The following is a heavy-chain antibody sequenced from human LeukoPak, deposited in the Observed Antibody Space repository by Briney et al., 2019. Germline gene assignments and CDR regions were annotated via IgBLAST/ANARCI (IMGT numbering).Heavy chain of an antibody. CDR3: ARKYKTVVRGVNIYYYYYMDV. Sequence: SETLSLTCTVSGGSINSTSYYWGWIRQPPGKGLEWIGSIYYGGSTYYNPSLKSRVTILVDVDTSKNQFSLKLSSVTAADTAVYYCARKYKTVVRGVNIYYYYYMDVWGKGTTVTISS. CDR2: IYYGGST. D-gene: IGHD3-10*01. J-gene: IGHJ6*03. CDR1: GGSINSTSYY. V-gene: IGHV4-39*01.